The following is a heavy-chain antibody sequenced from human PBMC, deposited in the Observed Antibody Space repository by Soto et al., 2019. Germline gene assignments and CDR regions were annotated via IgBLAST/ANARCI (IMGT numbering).Heavy chain of an antibody. CDR2: ISYDGSDE. J-gene: IGHJ6*02. Sequence: QVQVVESGGGVVQPGRSLRLSCAASGFTFSTYGMHWVRQAPGKGLEWVAVISYDGSDEFYADSVKGRFTISRDNSENTVYLQMKSLRAEDAAVYYCAKDGAPTSHSYYYGMDVWGQGTTVTVSS. CDR1: GFTFSTYG. CDR3: AKDGAPTSHSYYYGMDV. D-gene: IGHD3-16*01. V-gene: IGHV3-30*18.